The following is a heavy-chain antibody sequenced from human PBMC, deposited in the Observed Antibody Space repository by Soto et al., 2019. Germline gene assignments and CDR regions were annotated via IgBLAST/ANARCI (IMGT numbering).Heavy chain of an antibody. CDR2: ISGSGGST. V-gene: IGHV3-23*01. CDR1: GFTFSSYA. J-gene: IGHJ6*03. CDR3: AKAAAPLGYCSSTSCYGYYYYMDV. D-gene: IGHD2-2*01. Sequence: GGSLRLSCAASGFTFSSYAMSWVRQAPGKGLEWVSAISGSGGSTYYADSVKGRFTISRDNSKNTLYLQMNSLRAEDTAVYYCAKAAAPLGYCSSTSCYGYYYYMDVWGKGTTVTVSS.